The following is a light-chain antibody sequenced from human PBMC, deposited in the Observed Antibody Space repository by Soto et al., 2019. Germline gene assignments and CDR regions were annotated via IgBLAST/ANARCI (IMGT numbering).Light chain of an antibody. CDR1: SSDIGDYNY. V-gene: IGLV2-14*01. J-gene: IGLJ2*01. CDR2: EVS. Sequence: QSALTQPASVSGSPGQSITISCTGTSSDIGDYNYVSWYQHHPGKAPKVMIYEVSNRPSGVSNRFSGSKSGNTASLTISGLQAEDEADYYCSSYTSSSTVVFGGGTKLTVL. CDR3: SSYTSSSTVV.